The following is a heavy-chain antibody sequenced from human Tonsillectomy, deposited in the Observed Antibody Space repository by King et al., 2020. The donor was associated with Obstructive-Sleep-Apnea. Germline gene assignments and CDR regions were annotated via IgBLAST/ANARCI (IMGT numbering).Heavy chain of an antibody. V-gene: IGHV3-74*01. CDR2: ISSDGSTT. J-gene: IGHJ4*02. CDR3: AVTTSSPLDY. D-gene: IGHD4-17*01. Sequence: VQLVESGGGLAQPGGSLRLSCAASGFTFSNYWMHLVRQAPGKGLVWVSRISSDGSTTNYADSVKGRFTISRDNAKNTLYLQTNSLRAEDTAVYYCAVTTSSPLDYWGQGTLVTVSS. CDR1: GFTFSNYW.